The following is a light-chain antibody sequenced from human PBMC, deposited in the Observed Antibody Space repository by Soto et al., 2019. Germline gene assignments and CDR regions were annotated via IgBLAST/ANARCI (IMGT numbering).Light chain of an antibody. V-gene: IGKV3-15*01. CDR1: QSISGT. Sequence: EIVMTQSPATLSVSPGGRATLSCRASQSISGTLAWYQQKPGQAPRLLIYGASTRATSFPARFSGSGSGTEFTLTISSLQSADFAVYFCQQYNNWARTFGQGTKVDIK. J-gene: IGKJ1*01. CDR2: GAS. CDR3: QQYNNWART.